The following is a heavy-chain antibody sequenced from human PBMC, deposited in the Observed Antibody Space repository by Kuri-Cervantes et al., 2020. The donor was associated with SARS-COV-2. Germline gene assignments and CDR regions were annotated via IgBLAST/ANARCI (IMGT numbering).Heavy chain of an antibody. V-gene: IGHV5-51*01. D-gene: IGHD3-10*01. J-gene: IGHJ4*02. CDR3: ARRWYEYASGTSSFDY. CDR2: IYPGDSDT. Sequence: GESLKISCKGSGYTFTNYWIGWVRQMPGKGLEWMGIIYPGDSDTRYSPSLQGQVTISADKSTSTAYLQWSSLKASDTATYYCARRWYEYASGTSSFDYWGQGTLVTVSS. CDR1: GYTFTNYW.